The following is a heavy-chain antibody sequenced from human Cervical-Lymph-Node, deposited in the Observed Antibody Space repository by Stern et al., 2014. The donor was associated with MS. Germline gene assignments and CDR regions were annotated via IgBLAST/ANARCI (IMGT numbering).Heavy chain of an antibody. V-gene: IGHV3-33*01. Sequence: VQLVESGGGVVQPGRSLRLSCAASGFTFSSYGMHWVRQAPGKGLEWVAVIWYDGNNKYYADSVKGRFTISRDNSKNTLYLQMNSLRAEDTAVYYCARDDNVGYGDLYFDYWGQGTLVTVSS. CDR2: IWYDGNNK. CDR1: GFTFSSYG. J-gene: IGHJ4*02. CDR3: ARDDNVGYGDLYFDY. D-gene: IGHD4-17*01.